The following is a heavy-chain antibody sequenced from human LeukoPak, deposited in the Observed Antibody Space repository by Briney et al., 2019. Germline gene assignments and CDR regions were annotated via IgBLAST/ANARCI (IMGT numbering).Heavy chain of an antibody. V-gene: IGHV4-34*01. CDR2: IYYSGST. D-gene: IGHD6-13*01. Sequence: PSETLSLTCAVYGGSFSGYYWGWIRQPPGKGLEWIGTIYYSGSTYYNPSLKSRVIISVDTSRNQFSLNLSPVTAADTAVYYCARRVGAGNFDYWGQGTLVAVSS. CDR1: GGSFSGYY. J-gene: IGHJ4*02. CDR3: ARRVGAGNFDY.